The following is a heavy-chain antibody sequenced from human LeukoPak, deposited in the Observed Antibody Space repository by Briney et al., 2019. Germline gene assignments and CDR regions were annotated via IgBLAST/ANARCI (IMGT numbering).Heavy chain of an antibody. CDR1: GFTFNNYA. V-gene: IGHV3-23*01. J-gene: IGHJ4*02. CDR3: AKNDYDILTGYSPHFDY. CDR2: ISGSGGST. Sequence: GGSLRLSCAASGFTFNNYAMSWVRQAPGKGLEWVSVISGSGGSTYYADSVKGRFTISRDNSKNTLYLQMNSLRAEDTAVYYCAKNDYDILTGYSPHFDYWGQGTLVTVSS. D-gene: IGHD3-9*01.